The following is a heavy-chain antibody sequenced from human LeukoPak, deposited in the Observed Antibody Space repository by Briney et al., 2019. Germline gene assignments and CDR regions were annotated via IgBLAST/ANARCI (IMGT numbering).Heavy chain of an antibody. J-gene: IGHJ5*02. D-gene: IGHD3-10*01. CDR1: GGSFSGYY. CDR3: ARDHLTRITMVRGVKNWFDP. Sequence: PSETLSLTCAVYGGSFSGYYWSWIRQPPGKGLVWIGEINHSGSTNYNPSLKSRVTISVDTSKNQFSLKLSSVTAADTAVYYCARDHLTRITMVRGVKNWFDPWGQGTLVTVSS. V-gene: IGHV4-34*01. CDR2: INHSGST.